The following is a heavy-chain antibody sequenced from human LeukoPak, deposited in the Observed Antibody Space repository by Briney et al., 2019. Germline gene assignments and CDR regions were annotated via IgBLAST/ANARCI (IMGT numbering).Heavy chain of an antibody. D-gene: IGHD1-26*01. Sequence: PSETLSLTCTASGGSISSSSYYWGWIRQPPGKGLEWIGSMSHSGSTHNNPSLKSRVTMSIDTSKNQFSLKLSSVTAADTGVYYCARDPGGATHFDYWGQGTLVTVAS. J-gene: IGHJ4*02. CDR3: ARDPGGATHFDY. V-gene: IGHV4-39*07. CDR2: MSHSGST. CDR1: GGSISSSSYY.